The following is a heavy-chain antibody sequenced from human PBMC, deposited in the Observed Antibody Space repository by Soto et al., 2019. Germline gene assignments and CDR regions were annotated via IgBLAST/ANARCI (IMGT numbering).Heavy chain of an antibody. CDR1: GYSFTSYW. CDR2: IYPGDSDT. D-gene: IGHD2-15*01. J-gene: IGHJ6*02. Sequence: GESLKISCKGSGYSFTSYWIGWVRQMPGKGLEWMGIIYPGDSDTRYSPSFQGQVTISADKSISTAYLQWSGLKASDTAMYYCARWSLTEDIVVVVAAIEYYGMDVWGQGTTVTVSS. CDR3: ARWSLTEDIVVVVAAIEYYGMDV. V-gene: IGHV5-51*01.